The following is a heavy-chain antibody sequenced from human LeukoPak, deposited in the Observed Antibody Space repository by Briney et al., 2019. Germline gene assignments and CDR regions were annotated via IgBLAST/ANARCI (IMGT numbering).Heavy chain of an antibody. CDR3: AKIHDYNDWFDP. CDR2: ISGSGGST. Sequence: GGSLRLSCAASGFTFSSYTMSWVRQAPGKGLEWVSAISGSGGSTYYADSVKGRFTISRDNSKNTLYLQVNSLRAEDTAVYYCAKIHDYNDWFDPWGQGTLVTVSS. CDR1: GFTFSSYT. J-gene: IGHJ5*02. D-gene: IGHD5-24*01. V-gene: IGHV3-23*01.